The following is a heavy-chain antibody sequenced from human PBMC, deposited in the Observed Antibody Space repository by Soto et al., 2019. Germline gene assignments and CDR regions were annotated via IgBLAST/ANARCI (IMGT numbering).Heavy chain of an antibody. CDR1: GGSFSGYY. J-gene: IGHJ5*02. Sequence: SETLSLTCAVYGGSFSGYYWSWIRQPPGKGLEWIGEINHSGSTNYNPSLKSRVTISVDTSKNQFSLKLSSVTAADTAVYYCARAPPYYDFWSGYYGSHWFDPWGQGTLVTISS. V-gene: IGHV4-34*01. CDR3: ARAPPYYDFWSGYYGSHWFDP. D-gene: IGHD3-3*01. CDR2: INHSGST.